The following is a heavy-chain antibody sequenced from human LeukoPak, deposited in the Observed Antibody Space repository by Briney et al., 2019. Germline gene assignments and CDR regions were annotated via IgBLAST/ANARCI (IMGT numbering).Heavy chain of an antibody. D-gene: IGHD6-6*01. V-gene: IGHV1-2*02. CDR1: GYTLTGHY. CDR3: ARGSSSSPDSGFTWFDT. Sequence: ASVKVSCKASGYTLTGHYIHWVRQAPEQGLEWMGWLNPHSGDTEYAQKFQYRVAVTRDTSINTAYMDLSSLTSDDTAMYYCARGSSSSPDSGFTWFDTWGQGTLVIVSA. J-gene: IGHJ5*02. CDR2: LNPHSGDT.